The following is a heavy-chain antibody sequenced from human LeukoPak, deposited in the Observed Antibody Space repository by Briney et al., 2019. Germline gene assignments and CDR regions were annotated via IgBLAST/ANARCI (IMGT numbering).Heavy chain of an antibody. J-gene: IGHJ5*02. CDR2: ISAYNGNT. Sequence: GASVKVSCKASGYTFTSYGISWVRQAPGQGLEWMGWISAYNGNTNYAQRLQGRVTMTTDTSTSTAYMELRSLRSDDTAVYYCARGFWAGDILTGYYWMPPAPFDPWGQGTLVTVSS. D-gene: IGHD3-9*01. CDR1: GYTFTSYG. CDR3: ARGFWAGDILTGYYWMPPAPFDP. V-gene: IGHV1-18*04.